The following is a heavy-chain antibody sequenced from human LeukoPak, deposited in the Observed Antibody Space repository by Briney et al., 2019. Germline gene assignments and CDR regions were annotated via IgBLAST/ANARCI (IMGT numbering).Heavy chain of an antibody. J-gene: IGHJ4*02. CDR3: AREGSGYPY. CDR2: INPNSGGT. D-gene: IGHD5-12*01. V-gene: IGHV1-2*02. CDR1: GYTFTGYY. Sequence: ASVKVSCKASGYTFTGYYMHWVRQAPGQGLEWMGWINPNSGGTNYAQKFQGRVTMTRDTSISTAYMEVSRLTADDTAVFYCAREGSGYPYWGQGTLVTVSS.